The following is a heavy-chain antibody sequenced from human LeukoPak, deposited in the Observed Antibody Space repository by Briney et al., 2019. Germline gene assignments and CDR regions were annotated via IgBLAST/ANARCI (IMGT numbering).Heavy chain of an antibody. Sequence: SETLSLTCTVSGGSISSYYWSWIRQPPGKGLEWIGYIYYRGSTNYNPSLKSRVTISVDTSKNQFSLKLSSVTAADTAVYYCASVQDATYYYDSSGDDAFDIWGQGTMVTVSS. CDR3: ASVQDATYYYDSSGDDAFDI. J-gene: IGHJ3*02. CDR1: GGSISSYY. CDR2: IYYRGST. D-gene: IGHD3-22*01. V-gene: IGHV4-59*01.